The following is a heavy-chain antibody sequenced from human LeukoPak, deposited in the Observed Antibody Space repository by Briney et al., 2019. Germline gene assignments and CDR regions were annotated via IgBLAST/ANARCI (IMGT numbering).Heavy chain of an antibody. V-gene: IGHV1-18*01. CDR2: INTYSGNT. CDR1: GGTFSSYA. D-gene: IGHD4-23*01. Sequence: GASVKVSCKASGGTFSSYAISWVRQAPGQGLEWMGGINTYSGNTIYAQRLQGRVTMTRDMSTSTDYMELSSLRSEDTAVYYCARDNSVEDTAWWFDPWGQGTLVTVSS. CDR3: ARDNSVEDTAWWFDP. J-gene: IGHJ5*02.